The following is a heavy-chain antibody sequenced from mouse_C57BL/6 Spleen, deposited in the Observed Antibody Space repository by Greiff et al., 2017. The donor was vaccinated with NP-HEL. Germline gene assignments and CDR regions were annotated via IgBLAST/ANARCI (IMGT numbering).Heavy chain of an antibody. Sequence: EVQLQQSVAELVRPGASVKLSCTASGFNIKNTYMHWVKQRPEQGLEWIGRIDPANGNTKYAPKFQGKATITADTSSNTAYLQLSSLTSEDTAIYYCSLITTVVARYCYFDVWGTGTTVTVSS. V-gene: IGHV14-3*01. CDR3: SLITTVVARYCYFDV. D-gene: IGHD1-1*01. CDR2: IDPANGNT. CDR1: GFNIKNTY. J-gene: IGHJ1*03.